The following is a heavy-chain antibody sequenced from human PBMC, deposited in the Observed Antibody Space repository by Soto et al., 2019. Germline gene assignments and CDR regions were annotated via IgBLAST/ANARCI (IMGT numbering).Heavy chain of an antibody. V-gene: IGHV3-30*04. CDR1: GFTLSSYA. Sequence: QVQLVESGGGVVQPGRSLSLSCAASGFTLSSYAVHWVRQAPGKGLERVAVMSFDGSKASHADSVKGRFTISRDNSKNTVYLQMNSLRVEDSAVYYCARGPPGVVPGAIGSGGMDVWGQGTTVTVSS. D-gene: IGHD2-2*01. CDR3: ARGPPGVVPGAIGSGGMDV. CDR2: MSFDGSKA. J-gene: IGHJ6*02.